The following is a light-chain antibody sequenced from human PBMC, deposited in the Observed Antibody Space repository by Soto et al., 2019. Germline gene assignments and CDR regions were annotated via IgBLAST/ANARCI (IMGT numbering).Light chain of an antibody. Sequence: EIVMTQSPATLSVSPGEGATLSCRASQSVSSKLAGYQQKPGQAPRLLIYGASTRATGIPARFSGSGSGTEFTLIISSLQSEDSAVYYCQQYNSWLWTFGQGTKVDI. V-gene: IGKV3-15*01. CDR3: QQYNSWLWT. J-gene: IGKJ1*01. CDR1: QSVSSK. CDR2: GAS.